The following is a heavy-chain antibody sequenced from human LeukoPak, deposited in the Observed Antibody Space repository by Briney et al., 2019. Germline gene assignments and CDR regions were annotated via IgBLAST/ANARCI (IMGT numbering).Heavy chain of an antibody. V-gene: IGHV4-59*08. CDR3: ARVGGGNYYYYGMDV. CDR1: GGSISSYY. Sequence: SETLSLTCTVSGGSISSYYWSWIRQPPGKGLEWIGYIYYSGSTNYNPSLKSRVTISVDTSRNQFSLRLSSVTAGDTAVYYCARVGGGNYYYYGMDVWGQGTTVTVSS. D-gene: IGHD2-15*01. J-gene: IGHJ6*02. CDR2: IYYSGST.